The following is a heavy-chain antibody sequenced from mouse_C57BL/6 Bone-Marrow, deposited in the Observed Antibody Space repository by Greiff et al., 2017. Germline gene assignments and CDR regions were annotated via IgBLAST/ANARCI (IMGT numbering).Heavy chain of an antibody. V-gene: IGHV1S135*01. J-gene: IGHJ1*01. Sequence: EVQLQQSGPELVKPGASVKVSCKASGYAFTSYNMYWVKQSHGKSLEWIGYIDPYNGGTSYNKKFKGKATLTVAQSSSTACMHLNGLTSEDSAVYCCAREDSWYCDVWGGGTTVTVSS. CDR2: IDPYNGGT. CDR3: AREDSWYCDV. CDR1: GYAFTSYN.